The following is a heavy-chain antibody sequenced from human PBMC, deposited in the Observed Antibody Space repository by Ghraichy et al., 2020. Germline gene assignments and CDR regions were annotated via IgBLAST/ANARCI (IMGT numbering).Heavy chain of an antibody. CDR3: ARRCSGGSCYSYYYGMDV. D-gene: IGHD2-15*01. Sequence: ASVKVSCKASGYTFTSYGISWVRQAPGQGLEWMGWISAYNGNTNYAQKLQGRVTMTTDTSTSTAYMELRSLRSDDTAVYYCARRCSGGSCYSYYYGMDVWGHGTTVTVSS. CDR2: ISAYNGNT. CDR1: GYTFTSYG. V-gene: IGHV1-18*01. J-gene: IGHJ6*02.